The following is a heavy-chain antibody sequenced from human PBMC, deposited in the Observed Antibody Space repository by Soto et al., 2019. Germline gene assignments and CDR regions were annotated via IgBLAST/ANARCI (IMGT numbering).Heavy chain of an antibody. CDR2: IKQDGSEK. CDR3: ARTYECAKSDCYRAFDI. J-gene: IGHJ3*02. D-gene: IGHD2-21*02. Sequence: EVQLVESGGGLVQPGGSLRLSCAASGFTFSTYWMSWVRQAPGKGLEWVANIKQDGSEKFYVDSVKGRFTISRDDAKNSVNLQMDSLRVEDTAVYYCARTYECAKSDCYRAFDIWGQGTMVTVSS. CDR1: GFTFSTYW. V-gene: IGHV3-7*01.